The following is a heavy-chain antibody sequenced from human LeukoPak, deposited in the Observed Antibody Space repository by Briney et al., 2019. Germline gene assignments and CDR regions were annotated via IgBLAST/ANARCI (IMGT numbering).Heavy chain of an antibody. Sequence: GGSLRLSCAASGFTVSSNYMSWVRQAPGKGLEWVSVIYSGGSTYYADSVKGRFTISRDNSKNTLYLQMNSLRAEDTAVYYCARPLRGIAVADPGYYGMDVWGQGTTVTVSS. CDR1: GFTVSSNY. CDR2: IYSGGST. D-gene: IGHD6-19*01. CDR3: ARPLRGIAVADPGYYGMDV. J-gene: IGHJ6*02. V-gene: IGHV3-66*04.